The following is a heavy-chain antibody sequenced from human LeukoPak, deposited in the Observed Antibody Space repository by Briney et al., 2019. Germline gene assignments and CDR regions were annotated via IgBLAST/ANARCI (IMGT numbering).Heavy chain of an antibody. CDR2: ISYDGSNK. V-gene: IGHV3-30-3*01. CDR1: GFTFSSYA. J-gene: IGHJ4*02. CDR3: AKGPLRGTAAAIDY. D-gene: IGHD2-2*01. Sequence: PGGSLRLSCAASGFTFSSYAMRWVRQAPGKGLEWVAVISYDGSNKYYADSVKGRFTISRDNSKNTLYLQMNSLRAEDTAVYYCAKGPLRGTAAAIDYWGQGTLVTVSS.